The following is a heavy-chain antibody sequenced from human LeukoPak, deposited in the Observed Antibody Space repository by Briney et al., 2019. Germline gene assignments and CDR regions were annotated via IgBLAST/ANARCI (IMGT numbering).Heavy chain of an antibody. CDR3: AREVLQWELPDAFDI. CDR1: GFTFSSYS. CDR2: ISSSSSYI. D-gene: IGHD1-26*01. V-gene: IGHV3-21*01. Sequence: GGSLRLSCAASGFTFSSYSMNWVRQAPGKGLEWVSSISSSSSYIYYADSVKGRFTISRDNAKNSLYLQMNSLRAEDTAVYYCAREVLQWELPDAFDIWGQGTMVTVSS. J-gene: IGHJ3*02.